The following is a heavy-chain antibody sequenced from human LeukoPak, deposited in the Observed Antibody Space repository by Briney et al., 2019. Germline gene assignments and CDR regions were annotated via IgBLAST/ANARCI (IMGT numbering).Heavy chain of an antibody. CDR3: VRSGWYGQFDS. CDR1: GFTVSSNY. V-gene: IGHV3-66*02. Sequence: GGSLRLSCAASGFTVSSNYMSWVRQAPGKGLEWVSVIYSGGSTNYADSVKGRFTISRDTSKNTLYLQMNSPRAEDTAVYYCVRSGWYGQFDSWGQGTLVTVSS. D-gene: IGHD6-19*01. J-gene: IGHJ4*02. CDR2: IYSGGST.